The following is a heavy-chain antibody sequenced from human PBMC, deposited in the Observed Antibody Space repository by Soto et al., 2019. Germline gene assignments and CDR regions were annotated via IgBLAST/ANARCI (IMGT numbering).Heavy chain of an antibody. CDR1: GYTFSSYY. CDR3: ARPTVVGSTVRFFFDY. J-gene: IGHJ4*01. D-gene: IGHD2-21*01. Sequence: GSVKVSCKPCGYTFSSYYIHLVRQAPGQGLEWMGVINPGGGSTNYAQKFKGRLTVTRDTTTSTVYLKLSSLTSEDTAVYYCARPTVVGSTVRFFFDYWGQGTMVTVSS. CDR2: INPGGGST. V-gene: IGHV1-46*01.